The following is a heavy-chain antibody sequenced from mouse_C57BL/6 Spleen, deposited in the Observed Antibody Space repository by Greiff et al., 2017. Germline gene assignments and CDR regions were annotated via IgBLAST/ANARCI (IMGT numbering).Heavy chain of an antibody. CDR1: GFTFSDYG. V-gene: IGHV5-17*01. CDR2: ISSGSSTI. J-gene: IGHJ2*01. CDR3: ARDGYTDYFDY. Sequence: DVKLVESGGGLVKPGGSLKLSCAASGFTFSDYGMHWVRQAPEKGLEWVAYISSGSSTIYYADTVKGRFTISRDNAKNTLFLQMTSLRSEDTAMYYCARDGYTDYFDYWGQGTTLTVSS. D-gene: IGHD2-3*01.